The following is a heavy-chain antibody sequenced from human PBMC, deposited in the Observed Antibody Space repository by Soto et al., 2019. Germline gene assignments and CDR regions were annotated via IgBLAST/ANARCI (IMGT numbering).Heavy chain of an antibody. CDR2: ISYDGSNK. CDR1: GFIFSTYA. V-gene: IGHV3-30-3*01. J-gene: IGHJ4*02. CDR3: ATTPPYSSGWSSLDY. Sequence: QVQLVESGENVVQPGRSLRLSCAASGFIFSTYAMHWVRQAPGKGLEWVAVISYDGSNKYHADSVEGRFTISRDNSKNTLYLQMNSLRAEDTAVYYCATTPPYSSGWSSLDYWGLGTLVTVSS. D-gene: IGHD6-19*01.